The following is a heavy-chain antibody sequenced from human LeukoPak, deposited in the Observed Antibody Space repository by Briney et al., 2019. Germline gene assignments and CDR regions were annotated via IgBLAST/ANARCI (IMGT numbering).Heavy chain of an antibody. J-gene: IGHJ6*03. V-gene: IGHV1-18*01. D-gene: IGHD3-3*01. CDR1: GYTFTSYG. CDR2: ISAYNGNT. CDR3: ARGPGITIFGVVTYYYYYMDV. Sequence: ASVKVSCKASGYTFTSYGISWVRRAPGQGLEWMGWISAYNGNTNCAQKLQGRVTMTTDTSTSTAYMELRSLRSDDTAVYYCARGPGITIFGVVTYYYYYMDVWGKGTTVTVSS.